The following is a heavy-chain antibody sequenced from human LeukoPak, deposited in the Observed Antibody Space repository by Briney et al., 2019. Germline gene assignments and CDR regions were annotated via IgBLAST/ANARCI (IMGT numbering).Heavy chain of an antibody. V-gene: IGHV3-23*01. J-gene: IGHJ4*02. CDR1: GFTFTSYA. Sequence: GGSLRLSCAASGFTFTSYAMNWVRQAPGKGLEWVSAISGSGVSTYYADSVKGRFTISRDNSKNMLYLQMNSLRAEDTAVYYCAKLTTVTTDPHYWGQGTLVTVSS. D-gene: IGHD4-11*01. CDR3: AKLTTVTTDPHY. CDR2: ISGSGVST.